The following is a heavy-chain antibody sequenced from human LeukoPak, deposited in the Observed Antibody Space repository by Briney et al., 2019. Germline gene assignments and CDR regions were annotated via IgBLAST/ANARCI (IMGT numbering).Heavy chain of an antibody. Sequence: GGYLRLSCSASGFTFSSYAMHWVRQAPGKGLEYVSAISSNGGSTYYADSVKGRFTISRDNSKNTLYLQMSSLRAEDTAVYYCVTIAAAGTFQHWGQGTLVTVSS. D-gene: IGHD6-13*01. CDR3: VTIAAAGTFQH. J-gene: IGHJ1*01. CDR1: GFTFSSYA. CDR2: ISSNGGST. V-gene: IGHV3-64D*06.